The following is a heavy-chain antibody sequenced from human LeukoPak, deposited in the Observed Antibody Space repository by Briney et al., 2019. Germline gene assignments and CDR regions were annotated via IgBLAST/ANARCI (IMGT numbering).Heavy chain of an antibody. CDR1: GGSFSGCY. V-gene: IGHV4-34*01. CDR2: INHSGST. CDR3: ACIELHGY. J-gene: IGHJ4*02. Sequence: KSSETLSLTCAVYGGSFSGCYWSWIRQPPGKGLEWIGEINHSGSTNYNPSLKSRVTISVDTSKNQFSLKLSSVTAADTAVYYCACIELHGYWGQGTLVTVSS. D-gene: IGHD1-26*01.